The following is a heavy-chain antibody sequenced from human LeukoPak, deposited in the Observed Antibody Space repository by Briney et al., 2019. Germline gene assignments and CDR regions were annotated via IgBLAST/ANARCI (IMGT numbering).Heavy chain of an antibody. J-gene: IGHJ4*02. CDR3: AGLPHRYFHF. D-gene: IGHD5-12*01. V-gene: IGHV5-51*01. CDR2: IHPGDSDT. Sequence: GESLKISFKGSGYDFTNYWIGWVRQMPGQGLERMGIIHPGDSDTRYSPSFQGQVTISVDRSVTTAYLQWNSLKASDTAIYFCAGLPHRYFHFWGQGTLVTVSS. CDR1: GYDFTNYW.